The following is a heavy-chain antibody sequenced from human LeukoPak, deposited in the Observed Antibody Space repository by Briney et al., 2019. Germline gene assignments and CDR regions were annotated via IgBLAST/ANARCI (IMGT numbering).Heavy chain of an antibody. CDR1: GFTFSSYA. CDR2: ISGSGGST. CDR3: AKGDAFGGVIVPFDY. V-gene: IGHV3-23*01. D-gene: IGHD3-16*02. Sequence: GGSLRLSCAASGFTFSSYAMSWVRQAPGRGLGWVSAISGSGGSTYYADSVKGRFTISRDNSKNTLYLQMNSLRAEDTAVYYCAKGDAFGGVIVPFDYWGQGTLVTVSS. J-gene: IGHJ4*02.